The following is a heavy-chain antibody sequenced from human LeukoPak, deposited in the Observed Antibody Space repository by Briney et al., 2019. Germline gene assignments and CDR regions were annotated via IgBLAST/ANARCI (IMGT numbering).Heavy chain of an antibody. CDR2: INPNSGGT. V-gene: IGHV1-2*02. CDR1: GYTFTGYY. D-gene: IGHD1-26*01. CDR3: ARGAQWDPERHFQH. J-gene: IGHJ1*01. Sequence: GASVKVSCKASGYTFTGYYMHWVRQAPGQGLEWMGWINPNSGGTNYAQKLQGRVTMTTDTSTSTAYMELRSLRSDDTAVYYCARGAQWDPERHFQHWGQGTLVTVSS.